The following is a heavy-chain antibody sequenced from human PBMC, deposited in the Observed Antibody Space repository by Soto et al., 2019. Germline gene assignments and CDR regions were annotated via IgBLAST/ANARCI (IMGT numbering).Heavy chain of an antibody. J-gene: IGHJ5*02. D-gene: IGHD6-19*01. V-gene: IGHV1-69*13. CDR1: GGTFSSYA. CDR2: IIPIFGTA. CDR3: ARSPPAGNGGGWSDP. Sequence: GASVKVSCKASGGTFSSYAISWVRQAPGQGLEWMGGIIPIFGTANYAQKFQGRVTITADESTSTAYMELSSLRSEDTAVYYCARSPPAGNGGGWSDPWGQGTLVTVSS.